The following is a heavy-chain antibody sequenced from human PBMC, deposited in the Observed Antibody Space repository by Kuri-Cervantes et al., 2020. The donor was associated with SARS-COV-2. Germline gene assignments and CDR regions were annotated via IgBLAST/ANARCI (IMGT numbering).Heavy chain of an antibody. V-gene: IGHV4-61*01. Sequence: SETLSLTCTVSGGSVSSGSYCWSWIRQPPGKGLEWIGYIYYSGSTNYNPSHKSRVTISVDTTKNQFTLKLSSVTAADTAVYYCATSSGSAGYDYWGQGTLVTVSS. D-gene: IGHD6-19*01. CDR3: ATSSGSAGYDY. J-gene: IGHJ4*02. CDR1: GGSVSSGSYC. CDR2: IYYSGST.